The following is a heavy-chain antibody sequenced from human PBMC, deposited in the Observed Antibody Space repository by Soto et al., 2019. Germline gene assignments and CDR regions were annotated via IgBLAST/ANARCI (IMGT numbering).Heavy chain of an antibody. CDR2: IYYSGST. V-gene: IGHV4-30-4*01. D-gene: IGHD3-22*01. J-gene: IGHJ4*02. CDR1: GGSISSGDYY. CDR3: ASGYYTPDY. Sequence: SETRYLTCTVSGGSISSGDYYGSLIRQPPGKGLEWIGYIYYSGSTYYNPSLKSRVTKSVDTSKNQFSLKLSSVTAADTAVYYCASGYYTPDYWGQGTLVTVSS.